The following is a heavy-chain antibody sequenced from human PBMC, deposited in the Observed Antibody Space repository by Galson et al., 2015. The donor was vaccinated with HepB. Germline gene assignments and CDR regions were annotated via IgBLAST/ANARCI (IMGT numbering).Heavy chain of an antibody. Sequence: SLRLSCAASGFTFNSYHMNWVRQAPGKGLEWVSSITGLSNYIYYADSVKGRFTISRDNAKNSLYLQMNSLRAEDTAVYYCARVLLVPAADAFDLWGQGTLVTVSS. CDR3: ARVLLVPAADAFDL. CDR2: ITGLSNYI. V-gene: IGHV3-21*01. D-gene: IGHD2-2*01. CDR1: GFTFNSYH. J-gene: IGHJ3*01.